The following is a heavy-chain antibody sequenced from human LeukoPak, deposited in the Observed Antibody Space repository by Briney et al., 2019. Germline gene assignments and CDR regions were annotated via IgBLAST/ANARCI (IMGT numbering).Heavy chain of an antibody. CDR1: GGSISSSSYY. V-gene: IGHV4-39*07. J-gene: IGHJ5*02. D-gene: IGHD3-10*01. Sequence: SETLSLTCTVSGGSISSSSYYWGWIRQPPGKGLEWIGSIYYSGSTYYNPSLKSRVTISVDTSKNQFSLKLSSVTAADTAVYYCARATVGTGGYNWFDPWGQGTLVTVSS. CDR2: IYYSGST. CDR3: ARATVGTGGYNWFDP.